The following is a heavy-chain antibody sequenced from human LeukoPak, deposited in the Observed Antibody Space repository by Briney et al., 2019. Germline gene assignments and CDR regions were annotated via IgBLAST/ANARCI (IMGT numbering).Heavy chain of an antibody. CDR3: ARDNSVGDNAWWFDP. D-gene: IGHD1-26*01. CDR2: INPNSGGT. V-gene: IGHV1-2*02. CDR1: GYTFTGYY. J-gene: IGHJ5*02. Sequence: GASVKVSCKASGYTFTGYYMHWVRQAPGQGLEWMGWINPNSGGTNYAQKFQGRVTMTRDTSISTAYMELSRLRSEDTAIYYCARDNSVGDNAWWFDPWGQGTLVTVSS.